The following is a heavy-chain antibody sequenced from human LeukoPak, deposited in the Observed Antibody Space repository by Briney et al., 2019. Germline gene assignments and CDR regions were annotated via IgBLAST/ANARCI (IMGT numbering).Heavy chain of an antibody. Sequence: GGSLRLSCAASGFSFDDYAMHWVRQAPGKGLEWVSGISWNIGNTIYADSVKGRFTISRDNAKNSLYLQMNSLRAEDTAVYYCARAYSSSSSDWFDPWGQGTLVTVSS. D-gene: IGHD6-6*01. CDR1: GFSFDDYA. V-gene: IGHV3-9*01. J-gene: IGHJ5*02. CDR3: ARAYSSSSSDWFDP. CDR2: ISWNIGNT.